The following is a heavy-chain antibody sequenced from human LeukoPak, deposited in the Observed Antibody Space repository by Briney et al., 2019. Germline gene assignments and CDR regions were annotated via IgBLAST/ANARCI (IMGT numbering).Heavy chain of an antibody. D-gene: IGHD3-10*01. CDR1: GFTFSNFG. CDR3: AKDQAKYYGSGSYSPFHYYYYYGMDV. Sequence: PGGSLRLSCAASGFTFSNFGMHWVRQAPGKGLEWVAVIWYDGTKTYYGESVKGRFTISRDNSKNTLYLQMNSLRAEDTAVYYCAKDQAKYYGSGSYSPFHYYYYYGMDVWGKGTTVTVSS. CDR2: IWYDGTKT. V-gene: IGHV3-33*06. J-gene: IGHJ6*04.